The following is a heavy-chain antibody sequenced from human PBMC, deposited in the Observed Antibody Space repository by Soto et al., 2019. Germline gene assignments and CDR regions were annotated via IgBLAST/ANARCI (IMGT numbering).Heavy chain of an antibody. V-gene: IGHV4-59*01. J-gene: IGHJ4*02. CDR3: AIVRDYGGTPTADFFEY. Sequence: SQTLCLSCTVTGASIRAYFWRWIRQPPGKGLEWSGYIYYSGSTNYNSSLRSRVTMSVDTSKNQFSLKLSSVTGADTAVYYCAIVRDYGGTPTADFFEYWGQGTLVTVSS. CDR2: IYYSGST. D-gene: IGHD4-17*01. CDR1: GASIRAYF.